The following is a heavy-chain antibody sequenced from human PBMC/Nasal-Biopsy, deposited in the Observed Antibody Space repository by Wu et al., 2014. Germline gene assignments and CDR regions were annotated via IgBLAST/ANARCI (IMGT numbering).Heavy chain of an antibody. D-gene: IGHD6-19*01. CDR1: GLMFGNFN. J-gene: IGHJ4*02. Sequence: LRLSCAASGLMFGNFNMNWVRQAPGKGLEWVSAITSTGSSRYYADSVRGRFTITRDNVQNSLFLQMNSLRAEDTGTYYCMREGCSSGSCYEWGQGTLVTVSS. CDR2: ITSTGSSR. V-gene: IGHV3-21*06. CDR3: MREGCSSGSCYE.